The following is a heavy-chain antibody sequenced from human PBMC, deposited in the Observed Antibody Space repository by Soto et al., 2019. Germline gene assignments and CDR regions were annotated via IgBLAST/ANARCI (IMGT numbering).Heavy chain of an antibody. J-gene: IGHJ6*03. CDR3: VKDTSSSPYYMDV. V-gene: IGHV3-23*01. Sequence: EVQGLESGGGSVQAGGSLRLSCAASGFTFSNFAMGWVRHAPGKGLEWVSEITGSTGSTYYADSVRGRFFISRDNSKNTLHLQMNSLRVEDTAVYYCVKDTSSSPYYMDVWGKGTTVTVSS. D-gene: IGHD2-2*01. CDR1: GFTFSNFA. CDR2: ITGSTGST.